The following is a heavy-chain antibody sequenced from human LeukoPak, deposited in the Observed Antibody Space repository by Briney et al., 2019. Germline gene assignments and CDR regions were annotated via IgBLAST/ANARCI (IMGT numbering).Heavy chain of an antibody. J-gene: IGHJ4*02. CDR1: GFTFDDYA. V-gene: IGHV3-9*01. D-gene: IGHD6-6*01. CDR3: AKDMAPYSSSSDY. Sequence: PGRSLRLSRAASGFTFDDYAMHWVRQAPGKGLEWVSGISWNSGSIGYADSVKGRFTISRDNAKNSLYLQMNSLRAEDTALYYCAKDMAPYSSSSDYWGQGTLVTVSS. CDR2: ISWNSGSI.